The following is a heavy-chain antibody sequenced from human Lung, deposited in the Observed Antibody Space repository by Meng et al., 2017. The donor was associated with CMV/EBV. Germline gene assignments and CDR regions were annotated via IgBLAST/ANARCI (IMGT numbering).Heavy chain of an antibody. J-gene: IGHJ6*02. D-gene: IGHD2-2*01. V-gene: IGHV1-69*04. CDR3: ATDTCFYASCYVGSFHHYFYGMDV. CDR2: IIPNLDVT. Sequence: SXXVSCKASGGASTSYTIHWVRQAPGQGFEWMGRIIPNLDVTNYAQKFQGRVTITADKSTATAYLELGSLRSDDTAVYYCATDTCFYASCYVGSFHHYFYGMDVWGQGXTVTVSS. CDR1: GGASTSYT.